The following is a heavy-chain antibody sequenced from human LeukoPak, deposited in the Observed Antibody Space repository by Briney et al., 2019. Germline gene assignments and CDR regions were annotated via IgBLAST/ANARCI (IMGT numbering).Heavy chain of an antibody. J-gene: IGHJ4*02. CDR1: GFTFSSYN. D-gene: IGHD3-10*01. CDR3: ARDCWDYGSGSYCGIDY. Sequence: GGSLRLSCAASGFTFSSYNMNWVRQAPGEGLEWVSSITNSSNYIYYADSVKGRFTISRDNAKNSLYLQMNSLRAEDTTVYYCARDCWDYGSGSYCGIDYWGQGTLVTVSS. V-gene: IGHV3-21*03. CDR2: ITNSSNYI.